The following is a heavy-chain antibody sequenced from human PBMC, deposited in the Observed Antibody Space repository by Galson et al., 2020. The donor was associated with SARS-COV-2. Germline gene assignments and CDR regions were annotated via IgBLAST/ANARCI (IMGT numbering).Heavy chain of an antibody. J-gene: IGHJ6*02. CDR2: ISYDGSNK. CDR1: GFTFSSYA. CDR3: ARDRHSGYDTHYYGMDV. V-gene: IGHV3-30-3*01. D-gene: IGHD5-12*01. Sequence: TGGSLRLSCAASGFTFSSYAMHWVRQAPGKGLEWVAVISYDGSNKYYADSVKGRFTISRDNSKNTLYLQMNSLRAEDTAVYYCARDRHSGYDTHYYGMDVWGQGTTVTVSS.